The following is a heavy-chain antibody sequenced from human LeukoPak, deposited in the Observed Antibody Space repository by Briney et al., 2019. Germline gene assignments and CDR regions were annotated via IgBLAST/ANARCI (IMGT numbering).Heavy chain of an antibody. V-gene: IGHV1-2*02. Sequence: ASVKVSCKASGYTFTGYYMHWVRQAPGQGLEGMGWINPNSGGTNYAQKFQGRVTMTRDTSISTAYMELSRLRSDDTAVYYCARGAGIAASGFVDVWGQGTTVTVSS. CDR2: INPNSGGT. CDR3: ARGAGIAASGFVDV. CDR1: GYTFTGYY. D-gene: IGHD6-13*01. J-gene: IGHJ6*02.